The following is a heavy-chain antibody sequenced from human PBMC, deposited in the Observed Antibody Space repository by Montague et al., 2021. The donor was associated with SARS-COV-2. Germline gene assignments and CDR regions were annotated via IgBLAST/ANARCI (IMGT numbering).Heavy chain of an antibody. J-gene: IGHJ5*02. V-gene: IGHV4-39*01. CDR2: ISYTGST. D-gene: IGHD3/OR15-3a*01. CDR1: RDSGSRATQS. Sequence: SETLSLTCAVYRDSGSRATQSRTGIPHPPTTVPVGIGIISYTGSTIYNPSLKSRVTMSVDTSKNQFSLYLNLVTAADTAVYYCARRLTGLEPPFDPWGQGTLGIVSS. CDR3: ARRLTGLEPPFDP.